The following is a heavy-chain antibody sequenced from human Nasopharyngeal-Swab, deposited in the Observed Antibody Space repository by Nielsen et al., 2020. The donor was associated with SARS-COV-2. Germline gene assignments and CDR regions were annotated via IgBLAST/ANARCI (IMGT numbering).Heavy chain of an antibody. V-gene: IGHV3-21*01. CDR2: ISNSCRYI. D-gene: IGHD1-26*01. Sequence: GGSLRLSCAASGFTFSDYNMNLVRQAPGNGLEWVSSISNSCRYIYQADSVKGRFTISRDNAKNSLYLQMNSLRAEDTAVYYCARAGGVSSAEYFQHWGKGTLVTVSS. CDR3: ARAGGVSSAEYFQH. J-gene: IGHJ1*01. CDR1: GFTFSDYN.